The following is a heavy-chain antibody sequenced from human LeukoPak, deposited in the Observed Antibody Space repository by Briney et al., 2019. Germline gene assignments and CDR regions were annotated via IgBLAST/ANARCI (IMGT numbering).Heavy chain of an antibody. CDR2: IYYSGST. J-gene: IGHJ6*03. CDR3: ARAWSSSGTVDPYYYYMDV. D-gene: IGHD6-13*01. CDR1: GGSISSYY. V-gene: IGHV4-59*01. Sequence: PSETLSLTCTVSGGSISSYYWSWIRQPPGKGLEWIGYIYYSGSTNYNPSLKSRVTISVDTSKNQFPLKLSSVTAADTAAYYCARAWSSSGTVDPYYYYMDVWGKGTTVTVSS.